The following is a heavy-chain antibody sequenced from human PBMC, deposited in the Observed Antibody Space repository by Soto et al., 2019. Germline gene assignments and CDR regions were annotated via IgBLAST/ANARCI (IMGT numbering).Heavy chain of an antibody. J-gene: IGHJ6*02. CDR2: ISYDGSDK. D-gene: IGHD3-22*01. CDR1: GFKYTDFA. CDR3: ARRAWDSYYAIDV. Sequence: VQLVESGGGEVQPGRSLRLSCAASGFKYTDFALHWVRQAPGKGLEWVAIISYDGSDKYYADSVKGRFVISSDNPKNTLYLEMNSLRPEDTAVYFCARRAWDSYYAIDVWGQGNTVTVFS. V-gene: IGHV3-30*09.